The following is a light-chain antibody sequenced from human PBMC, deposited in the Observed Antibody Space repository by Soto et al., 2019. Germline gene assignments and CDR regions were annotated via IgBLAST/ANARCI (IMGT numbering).Light chain of an antibody. V-gene: IGKV1-12*01. CDR1: QDISSW. J-gene: IGKJ4*01. Sequence: DIRRTQSQSALSASVGDRVTITCRASQDISSWLAWYQQKPGKAPKLLIYAASTLQSGVPSRFSGSGSGTDFTLTISSLHPEDFATYYCQPDNSFPLTVGGRPKVELK. CDR2: AAS. CDR3: QPDNSFPLT.